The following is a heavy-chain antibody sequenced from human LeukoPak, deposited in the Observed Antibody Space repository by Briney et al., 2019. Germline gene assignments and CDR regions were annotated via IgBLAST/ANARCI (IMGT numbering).Heavy chain of an antibody. V-gene: IGHV5-51*01. CDR1: GYKFTDYW. D-gene: IGHD6-19*01. CDR2: VYPSNSET. J-gene: IGHJ4*02. CDR3: ARRYYSSAWGPFDY. Sequence: GESLKLSCKGSGYKFTDYWIAWVRQMPGKGLEWMGIVYPSNSETRYSPSFQGQVTISADKSISTGYLQWSRLKTSDTAMYYCARRYYSSAWGPFDYWGQGTLITVSS.